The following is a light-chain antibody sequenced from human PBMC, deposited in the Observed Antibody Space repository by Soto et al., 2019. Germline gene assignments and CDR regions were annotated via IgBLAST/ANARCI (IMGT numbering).Light chain of an antibody. V-gene: IGKV3-11*01. CDR2: DAS. CDR3: QQHLGRHT. Sequence: IVLTQSPVTLSLSPGERATLSCRASQSVSGYLVWYQQKPGQAPRLLIYDASTRAAGIPARFIGSGSGTDFTLTISSLEPEDSAVYYCQQHLGRHTFGQGTKVDTK. J-gene: IGKJ1*01. CDR1: QSVSGY.